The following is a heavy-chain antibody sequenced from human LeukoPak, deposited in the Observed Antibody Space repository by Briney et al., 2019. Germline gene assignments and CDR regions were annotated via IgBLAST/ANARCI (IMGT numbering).Heavy chain of an antibody. Sequence: PGGSLRLSXAVSGLTFDSYWMSWVRQAPGKGLEWLANIKQDGSEKFYVDSVKGRFTVSRDNAKNSLYLQMNSLRAEDTAVFYCARGRYCSGGGCHYFDYWGQGTLVTVSS. CDR1: GLTFDSYW. CDR3: ARGRYCSGGGCHYFDY. V-gene: IGHV3-7*01. CDR2: IKQDGSEK. D-gene: IGHD2-15*01. J-gene: IGHJ4*02.